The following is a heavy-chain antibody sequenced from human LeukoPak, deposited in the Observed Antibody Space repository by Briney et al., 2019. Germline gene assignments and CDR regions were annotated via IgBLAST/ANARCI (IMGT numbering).Heavy chain of an antibody. Sequence: GGSLRLSCAASGFTFSSYWMNWVRQAPGKGLEWVANIRQDGTEKYYVDSVKGRFTISRDNAKNSVYLQMNSLRAEDTAVYYCAREGPINNGDLDYWGQGTLVTVSS. CDR2: IRQDGTEK. J-gene: IGHJ4*02. V-gene: IGHV3-7*05. D-gene: IGHD1/OR15-1a*01. CDR3: AREGPINNGDLDY. CDR1: GFTFSSYW.